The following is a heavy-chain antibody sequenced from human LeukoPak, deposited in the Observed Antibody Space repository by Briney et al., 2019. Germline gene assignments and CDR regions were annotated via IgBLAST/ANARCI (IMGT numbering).Heavy chain of an antibody. CDR3: ARVGGDSSYYYYYMDV. CDR2: IYYSGST. J-gene: IGHJ6*03. CDR1: GGSISSYY. V-gene: IGHV4-59*01. D-gene: IGHD4-23*01. Sequence: SETLSLTCTVSGGSISSYYWSWIRQPPGKGLEWIGYIYYSGSTNYNPSLKGRVTISVDTSKNQFSLKLSSVTAADTTVYYCARVGGDSSYYYYYMDVWGKGTTVTISS.